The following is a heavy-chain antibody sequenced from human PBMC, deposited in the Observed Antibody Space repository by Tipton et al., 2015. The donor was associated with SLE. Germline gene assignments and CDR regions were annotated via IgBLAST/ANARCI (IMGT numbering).Heavy chain of an antibody. D-gene: IGHD6-19*01. V-gene: IGHV4-31*03. CDR3: ARSGYSSGWYRGRFDI. CDR1: GGSIGSGGYY. CDR2: IYYSGST. Sequence: TLSLTCTVSGGSIGSGGYYWSWIRQHPGKGLEWIGYIYYSGSTYYNPSLKSRVTISVDTSKNQFFLRLRSVTAADTAVYYCARSGYSSGWYRGRFDIWGQGTMVTVSS. J-gene: IGHJ3*02.